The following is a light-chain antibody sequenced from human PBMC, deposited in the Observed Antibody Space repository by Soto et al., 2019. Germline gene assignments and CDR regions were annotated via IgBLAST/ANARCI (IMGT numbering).Light chain of an antibody. CDR1: SSNIGAGYD. CDR2: GNN. V-gene: IGLV1-40*01. Sequence: QSMVTQPPSASGALGQRVTISCTGSSSNIGAGYDVHWYQQFPGRAPRLLIFGNNNRPSGVPDRFSGSKSGTSASLDISGLQADDEADYYCQSFDTRLNSVVFGGGPSSPS. J-gene: IGLJ2*01. CDR3: QSFDTRLNSVV.